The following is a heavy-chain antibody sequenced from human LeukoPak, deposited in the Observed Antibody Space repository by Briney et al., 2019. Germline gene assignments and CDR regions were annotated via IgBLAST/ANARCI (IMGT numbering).Heavy chain of an antibody. CDR1: GFTFSSYA. CDR3: AKDGYSSGWYTGSYFDY. D-gene: IGHD6-19*01. Sequence: GGSLRLSCAASGFTFSSYAMSWVRQAPGKGLEWVAVISYDGSNKYYADSVKGRFTISRDNSKNTLYLQMNSLRAEDTAVYYCAKDGYSSGWYTGSYFDYWGQGTLVTVSS. J-gene: IGHJ4*02. CDR2: ISYDGSNK. V-gene: IGHV3-30*18.